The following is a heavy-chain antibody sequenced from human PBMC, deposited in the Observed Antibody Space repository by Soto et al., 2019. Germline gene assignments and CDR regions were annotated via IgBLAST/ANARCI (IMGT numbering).Heavy chain of an antibody. J-gene: IGHJ3*02. V-gene: IGHV3-23*01. D-gene: IGHD3-22*01. CDR2: ISGSGGST. Sequence: PGGSLRLSCAASGFTFSSYAMSWVRQAPGKGLEWVSAISGSGGSTYYADSVKGRFTISRDNSKNTLYLQMNSLRAEDTAVYYCAKDKSQNYYDSSGYYGRESDAFDIWGQGTMVTVSS. CDR1: GFTFSSYA. CDR3: AKDKSQNYYDSSGYYGRESDAFDI.